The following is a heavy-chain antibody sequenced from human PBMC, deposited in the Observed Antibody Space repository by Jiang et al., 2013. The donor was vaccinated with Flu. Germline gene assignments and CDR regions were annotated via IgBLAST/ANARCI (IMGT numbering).Heavy chain of an antibody. CDR2: VYYSGST. D-gene: IGHD4-23*01. V-gene: IGHV4-39*01. CDR1: GDSISNSFSY. Sequence: TCTVSGDSISNSFSYWGWIRQPPGKGPEWIGSVYYSGSTYYNPSLKSRVTISVDTSKNQFSLNLNSVTAADTAVYYCTSNYGGNWLFHWFDPWGQGTLVTVSS. J-gene: IGHJ5*02. CDR3: TSNYGGNWLFHWFDP.